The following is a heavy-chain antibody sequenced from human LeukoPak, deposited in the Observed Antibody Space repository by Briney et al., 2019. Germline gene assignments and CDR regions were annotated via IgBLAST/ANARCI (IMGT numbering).Heavy chain of an antibody. J-gene: IGHJ4*02. CDR2: INHSGST. CDR1: GGSFSGYY. V-gene: IGHV4-34*01. CDR3: ARVQYDSWSGYFLDFDY. D-gene: IGHD3-3*01. Sequence: AETLSLTCAVYGGSFSGYYGSWIRQPPGKGLEWIGDINHSGSTNYTPSLKGRVTISVDTSKNQFSLQLSSVTAADTAVYYCARVQYDSWSGYFLDFDYWGQGTPVTVSS.